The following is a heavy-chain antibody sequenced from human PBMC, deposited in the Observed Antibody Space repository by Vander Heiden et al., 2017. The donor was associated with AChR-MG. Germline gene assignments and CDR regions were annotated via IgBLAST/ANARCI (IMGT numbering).Heavy chain of an antibody. J-gene: IGHJ4*02. V-gene: IGHV3-48*03. D-gene: IGHD3-3*01. Sequence: EVQLVESGGGLVQPGGSLRLSCAASGFAFSSYEMNWVRQAPGKGLEWVSYISSGYTIYYADSVKGRFTISRDNAKNSLYLQMNSLRAEDTAVYYCARARGGYDFWTWGQGTLVTVSS. CDR1: GFAFSSYE. CDR3: ARARGGYDFWT. CDR2: ISSGYTI.